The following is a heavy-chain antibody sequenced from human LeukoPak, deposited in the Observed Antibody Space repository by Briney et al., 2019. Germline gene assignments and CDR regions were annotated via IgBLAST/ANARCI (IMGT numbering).Heavy chain of an antibody. CDR2: IYWDDDK. J-gene: IGHJ3*02. CDR1: GFSLSTSGVG. D-gene: IGHD3-22*01. Sequence: SGPTLVNPTQTLTLTCTFSGFSLSTSGVGVGWIRQPPGKALEWLALIYWDDDKRYSPSLKSRLTITKDTSKNQVVLTMTNMDPVDIATYYCAHRRYYYDSSGPEAFDIWGQGTMVTVSS. CDR3: AHRRYYYDSSGPEAFDI. V-gene: IGHV2-5*02.